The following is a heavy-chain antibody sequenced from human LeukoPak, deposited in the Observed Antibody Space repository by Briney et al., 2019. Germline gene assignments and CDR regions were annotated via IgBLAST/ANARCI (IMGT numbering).Heavy chain of an antibody. J-gene: IGHJ2*01. Sequence: GASVKVSCKASGGTFSSYAISWVRQAPGQGLEWMGGIIPIFGPANYAQKFQGRVTITADESTSTAYMELSSLRSEDTAVYYCATSPIAVALGGWYFDLWGRGTLVTVSS. D-gene: IGHD6-19*01. CDR1: GGTFSSYA. CDR2: IIPIFGPA. CDR3: ATSPIAVALGGWYFDL. V-gene: IGHV1-69*13.